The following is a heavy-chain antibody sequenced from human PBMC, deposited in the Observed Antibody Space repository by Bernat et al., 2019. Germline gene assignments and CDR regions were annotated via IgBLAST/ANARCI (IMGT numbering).Heavy chain of an antibody. CDR2: VSPNSGNT. CDR3: ARSPTNWGVDY. D-gene: IGHD7-27*01. J-gene: IGHJ4*02. V-gene: IGHV1-8*01. CDR1: EYTFTSYD. Sequence: VQLVQSGAEVKTPGASVKVSCKASEYTFTSYDFNWVRQATGQGLEWMGWVSPNSGNTGYAQKFQDRVTMTRETSISTVYMELSSLRSEDTGEYYCARSPTNWGVDYWGQGTLVTVSS.